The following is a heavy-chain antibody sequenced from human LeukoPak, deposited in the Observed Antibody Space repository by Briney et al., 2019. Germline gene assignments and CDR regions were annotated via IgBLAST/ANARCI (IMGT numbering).Heavy chain of an antibody. J-gene: IGHJ5*02. Sequence: GGSLRLSCAASGFTFSSYGMHWVRQAPGKGLEWVAVIWYDGSNKYYADSVKGRFTISRDNSKNTLYLQMNSLRAEDTAVYYCARDWWKGSSCCWFDPWGQGTLVTVSS. V-gene: IGHV3-33*01. CDR3: ARDWWKGSSCCWFDP. CDR1: GFTFSSYG. CDR2: IWYDGSNK. D-gene: IGHD6-13*01.